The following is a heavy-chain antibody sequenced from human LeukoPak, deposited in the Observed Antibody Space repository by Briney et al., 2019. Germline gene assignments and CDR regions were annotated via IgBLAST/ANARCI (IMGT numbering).Heavy chain of an antibody. V-gene: IGHV3-30-3*01. D-gene: IGHD6-13*01. J-gene: IGHJ4*02. CDR2: ISYDGSNK. Sequence: PGRSLRLSCAASGFTFSSYAMHWVRQAPGKGLEWVAVISYDGSNKYYADSVKGRFTISRDNSKNTLYLQMNSLRAEDTAVYYCARGGGGSSSFDYWGQGTLVTVSS. CDR3: ARGGGGSSSFDY. CDR1: GFTFSSYA.